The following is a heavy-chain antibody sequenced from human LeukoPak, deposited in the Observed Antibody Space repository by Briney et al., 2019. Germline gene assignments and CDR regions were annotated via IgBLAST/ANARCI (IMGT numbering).Heavy chain of an antibody. J-gene: IGHJ4*02. CDR3: ATYYYTGTYSYFDY. D-gene: IGHD1-26*01. V-gene: IGHV4-39*01. CDR2: ISYSGST. CDR1: GGSISSSRYH. Sequence: SETLSLTCTVSGGSISSSRYHWVWIRQPPGEGLDWIGTISYSGSTYYNPSLKSRVTLSVDTSKNQFSPRLSSVTAADTAVYYCATYYYTGTYSYFDYWGQGTLVTVSS.